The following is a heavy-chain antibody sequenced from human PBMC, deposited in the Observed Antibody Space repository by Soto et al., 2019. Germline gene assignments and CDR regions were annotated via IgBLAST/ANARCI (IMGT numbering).Heavy chain of an antibody. CDR2: ISTDGNNE. CDR1: GFTFNTYY. Sequence: QVQLVESGGGVVQPGRSLRLSCAASGFTFNTYYMHWVRQAPGKGLEWVAIISTDGNNEFFADSVKGRFTISRDNSKNTLFLQMNSLRPEDTAVYYCAKDRSGSWSIDYWGQGTLVTVSA. D-gene: IGHD6-13*01. J-gene: IGHJ4*02. V-gene: IGHV3-30*18. CDR3: AKDRSGSWSIDY.